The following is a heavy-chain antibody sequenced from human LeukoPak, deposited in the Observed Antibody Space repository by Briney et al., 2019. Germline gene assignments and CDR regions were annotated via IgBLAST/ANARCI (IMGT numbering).Heavy chain of an antibody. Sequence: GGSLRLSCAASGFTFSSYGMHWVRQAPGKGLEWVAFIRYDGSNKYYADSVKGRFTISRDNSKNTLYLQMNSLRAEDTAVYYCAKEKSEMATMALAYWGQGTLVTVSS. CDR1: GFTFSSYG. CDR2: IRYDGSNK. D-gene: IGHD5-24*01. V-gene: IGHV3-30*02. J-gene: IGHJ4*02. CDR3: AKEKSEMATMALAY.